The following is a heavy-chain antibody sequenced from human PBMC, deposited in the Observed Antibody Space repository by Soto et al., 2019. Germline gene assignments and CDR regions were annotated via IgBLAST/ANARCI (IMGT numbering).Heavy chain of an antibody. CDR3: ARHDSSGWTEYYYHAMDV. CDR1: GYSFSSYW. D-gene: IGHD6-19*01. J-gene: IGHJ6*02. CDR2: IYPGDSDT. V-gene: IGHV5-51*01. Sequence: GESLKISCKGSGYSFSSYWIGWVRQMPGKGLEWMGIIYPGDSDTRYSPSFQGQVTISADKSISTAYLQWSSLKASDTAIYYCARHDSSGWTEYYYHAMDVWGQGTTVTVYS.